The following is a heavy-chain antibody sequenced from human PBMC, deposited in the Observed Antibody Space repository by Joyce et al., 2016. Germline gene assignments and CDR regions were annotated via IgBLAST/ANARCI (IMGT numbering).Heavy chain of an antibody. V-gene: IGHV4-30-4*01. CDR3: ARCRSDTDDYFYYYMDV. D-gene: IGHD5-18*01. CDR2: IDHSGIT. J-gene: IGHJ6*03. Sequence: QVQLQESGPGLLKPSPTLSLTCTVSGGSISSVDYCWSWIRQPPGKGLGWIGHIDHSGITFYDPSVKSRVTISVDTSKNRISLELRSVTAADTAVYYCARCRSDTDDYFYYYMDVWGKGTTVTVSS. CDR1: GGSISSVDYC.